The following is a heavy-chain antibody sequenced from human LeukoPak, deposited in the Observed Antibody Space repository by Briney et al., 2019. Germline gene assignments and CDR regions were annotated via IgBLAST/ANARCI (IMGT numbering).Heavy chain of an antibody. CDR2: INWDGAST. CDR1: GFRFDDYS. V-gene: IGHV3-20*04. CDR3: GRVHCSTTSCYDYYDYYMDV. Sequence: PGGSLRLSCAASGFRFDDYSMNWVRHVPGKGLEWVAGINWDGASTGYRDSMKGRFTISRYNGKNSLYLQMNSLGVEDTAVYYCGRVHCSTTSCYDYYDYYMDVSGKGTTVTVSS. J-gene: IGHJ6*03. D-gene: IGHD2-2*01.